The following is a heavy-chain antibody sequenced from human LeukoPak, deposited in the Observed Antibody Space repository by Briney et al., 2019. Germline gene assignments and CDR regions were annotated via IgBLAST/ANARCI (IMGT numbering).Heavy chain of an antibody. V-gene: IGHV4-4*02. Sequence: PSGTLSLTCAVSGGSISSSNWWSWVRQPPGKGLEWIGYIYHSGSTYYDPSLKSRVTISVDRSKNQFSLKLSSVTAADTAVYYCARAGSVSPLDYWGQGTLVTVSS. CDR1: GGSISSSNW. D-gene: IGHD2-15*01. CDR2: IYHSGST. J-gene: IGHJ4*02. CDR3: ARAGSVSPLDY.